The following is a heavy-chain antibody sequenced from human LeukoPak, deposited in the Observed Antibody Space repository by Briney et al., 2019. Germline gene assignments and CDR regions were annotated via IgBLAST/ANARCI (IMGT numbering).Heavy chain of an antibody. CDR2: INPNSGGT. V-gene: IGHV1-2*02. D-gene: IGHD3-22*01. CDR3: ARNNYYDSSGSPIYYMDV. CDR1: GYTFTGYY. J-gene: IGHJ6*03. Sequence: ASVKVSCKSSGYTFTGYYMHWVRQAPGQGLEWMGWINPNSGGTNYAQEFQGRVTMTRDTSISTAYMELSRLRSDDTAVYYCARNNYYDSSGSPIYYMDVWGKGTTVTVSS.